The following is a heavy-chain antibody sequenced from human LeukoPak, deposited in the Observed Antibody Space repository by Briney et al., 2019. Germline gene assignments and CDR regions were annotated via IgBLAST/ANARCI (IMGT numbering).Heavy chain of an antibody. CDR2: INTNTGNP. J-gene: IGHJ3*02. D-gene: IGHD6-19*01. Sequence: GASVKVSCKASGYTFTSYAMNWVRQAPGQGLEWMGWINTNTGNPTYAQGFTGRFVFSLDTSVSTAYLQISSLKAEDTAVYYCAIEGPKDSSGWYEPLCDAFDIWGQGTMVTVSS. CDR1: GYTFTSYA. V-gene: IGHV7-4-1*02. CDR3: AIEGPKDSSGWYEPLCDAFDI.